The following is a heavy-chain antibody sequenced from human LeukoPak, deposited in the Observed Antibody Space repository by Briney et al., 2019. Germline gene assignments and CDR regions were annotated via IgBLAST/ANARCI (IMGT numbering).Heavy chain of an antibody. J-gene: IGHJ4*02. V-gene: IGHV3-15*01. Sequence: GGSLRLSCAASGFTFSNAWMSWVRQAPGKGLEWVGRIKRKSDGGTTDYAAPVKGRFTISRDDSKNTVYLEMNSLKTEDTAVYYCTRPGNVDTPMAYDYWGQGVLVTVSS. CDR1: GFTFSNAW. CDR3: TRPGNVDTPMAYDY. D-gene: IGHD5-18*01. CDR2: IKRKSDGGTT.